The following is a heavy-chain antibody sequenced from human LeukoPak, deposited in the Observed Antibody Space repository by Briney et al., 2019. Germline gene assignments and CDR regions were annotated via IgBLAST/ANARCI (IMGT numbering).Heavy chain of an antibody. J-gene: IGHJ6*02. CDR2: INHSGST. Sequence: SETLSLTCAVYGGSFSGYYWSWIRQPPGKGLEWIGEINHSGSTNYNPSLKSRVTISVDTSKNQFSLKLSSVTAADTAVYYCAREPLFSPSYYGMDVWGQGTTATVSS. CDR1: GGSFSGYY. D-gene: IGHD3-3*02. V-gene: IGHV4-34*01. CDR3: AREPLFSPSYYGMDV.